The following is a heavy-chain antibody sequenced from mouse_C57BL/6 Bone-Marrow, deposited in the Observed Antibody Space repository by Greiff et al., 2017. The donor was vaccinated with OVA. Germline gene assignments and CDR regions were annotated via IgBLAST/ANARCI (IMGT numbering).Heavy chain of an antibody. J-gene: IGHJ3*01. Sequence: VQLQQSGPELVKPGASVKISCKASGYTFTDYYMNWVKQSPGTSLEWIGYINPNNGGTSYNQKFKGKATLTVDKSSSTAYMELRSLTPEDSAVYYCAIDGYYSHWGQGTLVTVSA. CDR1: GYTFTDYY. D-gene: IGHD2-3*01. V-gene: IGHV1-26*01. CDR3: AIDGYYSH. CDR2: INPNNGGT.